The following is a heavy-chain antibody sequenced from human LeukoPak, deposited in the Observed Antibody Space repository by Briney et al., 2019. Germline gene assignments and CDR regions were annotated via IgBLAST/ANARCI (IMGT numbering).Heavy chain of an antibody. D-gene: IGHD6-13*01. CDR3: VREASGGSKGVSGTFDI. CDR2: ISYDGSNK. CDR1: GFTFSSYA. J-gene: IGHJ3*02. Sequence: GRSLRLSCAASGFTFSSYAMHWVRQAPGKGLEWVAVISYDGSNKYYADSVKGRFTISRDNSKNTLYLQMNSLRAEDTAVYHCVREASGGSKGVSGTFDIWGQGTLVTVSS. V-gene: IGHV3-30*04.